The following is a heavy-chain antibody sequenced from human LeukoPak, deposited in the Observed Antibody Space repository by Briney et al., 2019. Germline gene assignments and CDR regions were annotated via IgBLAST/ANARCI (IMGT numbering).Heavy chain of an antibody. J-gene: IGHJ4*02. CDR1: GFTFSSYA. V-gene: IGHV3-23*01. D-gene: IGHD6-13*01. CDR2: ISGSGGST. CDR3: AKTGRGPAAGTGSFFDY. Sequence: PGGSLRLSCAASGFTFSSYAMSWVRQAPGKGLEWVSAISGSGGSTYYADSVKGRFTISRDNSKNTLYLQMNSLRAEDTAVYYCAKTGRGPAAGTGSFFDYWGQGTLVTVSS.